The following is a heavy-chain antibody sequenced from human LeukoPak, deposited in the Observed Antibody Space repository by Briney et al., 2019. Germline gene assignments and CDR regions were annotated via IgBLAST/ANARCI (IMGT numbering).Heavy chain of an antibody. CDR3: ARGRVVVDY. J-gene: IGHJ4*02. CDR2: INHSGST. CDR1: GGSFSGYY. V-gene: IGHV4-34*01. Sequence: SETLSLTCPVYGGSFSGYYWSWIRQPPGKGLEWIGEINHSGSTNYNPSLKSRVTIPVDTSKNQFSLKLSSVTAADTAVYYCARGRVVVDYWGQGTLVTVSS. D-gene: IGHD2-15*01.